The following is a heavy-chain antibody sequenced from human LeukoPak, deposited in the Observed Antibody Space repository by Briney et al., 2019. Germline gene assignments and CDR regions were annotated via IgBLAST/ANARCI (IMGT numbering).Heavy chain of an antibody. CDR2: IIPILDIA. V-gene: IGHV1-69*04. CDR3: AREVAAGMQPFDY. Sequence: ASVKVSCKASGGTFSSYAISWVRQAPGQGLEWMGRIIPILDIANYAQKFQGRVTITADKSTSTAYMELSSLRSEDTAVYYCAREVAAGMQPFDYWGQGTLVTVSS. CDR1: GGTFSSYA. D-gene: IGHD6-13*01. J-gene: IGHJ4*02.